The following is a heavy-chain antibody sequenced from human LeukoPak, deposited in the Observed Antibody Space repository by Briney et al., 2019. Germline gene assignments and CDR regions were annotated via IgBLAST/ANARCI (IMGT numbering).Heavy chain of an antibody. CDR3: ARVLSRAVAGFDY. D-gene: IGHD6-19*01. CDR2: MNPNSGNT. Sequence: ASVKVSCKASGYTFTSYDINWVRQATGQGLEWMGWMNPNSGNTGYAQMFQGRVTMTRNTSISTAYMELSSLRSEDTAVYYCARVLSRAVAGFDYWGQGTLVTVSS. J-gene: IGHJ4*02. V-gene: IGHV1-8*01. CDR1: GYTFTSYD.